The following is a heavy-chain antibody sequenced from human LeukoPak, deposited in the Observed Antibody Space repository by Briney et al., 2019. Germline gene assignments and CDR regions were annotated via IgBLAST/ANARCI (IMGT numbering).Heavy chain of an antibody. CDR3: ARYGHYYYYGMDV. Sequence: PSETLSITCAVYGGSFSGYYWSWIRQPPGKGLEWIGEVNHSGSTNYNPSLKSRVTISVDTSKNQFSLKLSSVTAADTAVYYCARYGHYYYYGMDVWGKGTTVTVSS. J-gene: IGHJ6*04. CDR2: VNHSGST. D-gene: IGHD4-17*01. V-gene: IGHV4-34*01. CDR1: GGSFSGYY.